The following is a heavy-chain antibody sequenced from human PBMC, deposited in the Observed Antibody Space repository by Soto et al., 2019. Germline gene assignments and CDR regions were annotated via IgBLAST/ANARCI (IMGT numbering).Heavy chain of an antibody. CDR2: ISGSGDYT. V-gene: IGHV3-23*01. J-gene: IGHJ5*02. CDR1: GFTFSSYA. Sequence: EVQLLESGGGLVQPGESLRLSCAASGFTFSSYAMTWVRQAPGKGLEWVSSISGSGDYTYFADSVKGRFTISRDNSKATLDLQMSSLRVEDTAIYYCAKDSRIHPQGWFDPWGHGTLVTVSS. CDR3: AKDSRIHPQGWFDP.